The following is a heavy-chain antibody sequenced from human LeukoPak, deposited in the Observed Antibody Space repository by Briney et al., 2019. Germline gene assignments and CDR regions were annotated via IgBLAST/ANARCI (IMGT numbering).Heavy chain of an antibody. Sequence: GGSLRLSCAASGFTFSSYWMQWVRQAPGKGLVWVSRIDGDGSSTNYADSVKGRFTISRNNPKNSLYLQMNSLRAEDTAVYYCARNRGDPSYFDYWGQGTLVTVSS. CDR1: GFTFSSYW. CDR2: IDGDGSST. V-gene: IGHV3-74*01. D-gene: IGHD4-17*01. J-gene: IGHJ4*02. CDR3: ARNRGDPSYFDY.